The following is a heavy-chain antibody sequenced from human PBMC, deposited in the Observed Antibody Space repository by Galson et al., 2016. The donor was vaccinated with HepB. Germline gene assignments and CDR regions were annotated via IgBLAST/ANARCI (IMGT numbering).Heavy chain of an antibody. Sequence: SLRLSCAASGFTFSTYAMSWVRQAPGKGLEWASGISGSGGNTYYADSVKGRFTISRDNSKKTLYLQMYGLRAEDTAVYFCAKARSVHLLLFDSWGQGNLVTVSS. CDR3: AKARSVHLLLFDS. CDR2: ISGSGGNT. J-gene: IGHJ4*02. CDR1: GFTFSTYA. D-gene: IGHD2-15*01. V-gene: IGHV3-23*01.